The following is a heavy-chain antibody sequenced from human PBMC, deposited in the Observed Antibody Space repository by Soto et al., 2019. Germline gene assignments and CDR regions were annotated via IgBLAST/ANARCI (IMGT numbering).Heavy chain of an antibody. CDR3: ARGYCSGGSCTTQDWFDP. J-gene: IGHJ5*02. V-gene: IGHV1-8*01. D-gene: IGHD2-15*01. CDR2: MNPNSGNT. CDR1: GYTFTSYD. Sequence: ASVKVSCKAPGYTFTSYDINWVRQATGQGLEWMGWMNPNSGNTGYAQKFQGRVTMTRNTSISTAYMELSSLRSEDTAVYYCARGYCSGGSCTTQDWFDPWGQGTLVTVSS.